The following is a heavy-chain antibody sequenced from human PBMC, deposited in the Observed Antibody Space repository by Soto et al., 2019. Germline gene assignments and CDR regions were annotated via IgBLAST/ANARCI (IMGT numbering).Heavy chain of an antibody. Sequence: GGSLRLSCAASGFSFAGYAVAWVRQAPGKGLEWVSTVSGGGGSTYYADSVKGRFTISRDNSGNTVYLQMNSLNAGDTSLYYCAKTESFNGYYNAFDSWGQGTRVTVSS. CDR1: GFSFAGYA. CDR2: VSGGGGST. D-gene: IGHD3-9*01. V-gene: IGHV3-23*01. J-gene: IGHJ4*02. CDR3: AKTESFNGYYNAFDS.